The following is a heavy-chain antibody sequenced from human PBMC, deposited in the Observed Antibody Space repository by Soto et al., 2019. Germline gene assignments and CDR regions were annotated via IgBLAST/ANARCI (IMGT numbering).Heavy chain of an antibody. V-gene: IGHV1-18*01. CDR1: GYTFTSYG. CDR2: ISAYNGNT. D-gene: IGHD3-22*01. J-gene: IGHJ4*02. Sequence: QVQLVQSGAEVKKPGASVKVSCKASGYTFTSYGISWVRQAPGQGLEWMGWISAYNGNTNYAQKLQGRDTMTTDTSTSTAYMERRSLRSDDTAVYYCASSPYYCDSSGYYEYYFDYWGQGTLVTVSS. CDR3: ASSPYYCDSSGYYEYYFDY.